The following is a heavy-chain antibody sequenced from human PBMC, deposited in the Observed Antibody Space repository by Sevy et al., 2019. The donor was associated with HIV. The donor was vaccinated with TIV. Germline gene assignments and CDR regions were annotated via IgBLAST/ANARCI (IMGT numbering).Heavy chain of an antibody. CDR3: TRDFYDNRPRGFDP. J-gene: IGHJ5*02. CDR1: GGSISSSF. CDR2: ISHSGST. V-gene: IGHV4-59*01. Sequence: SETLSLTCTVSGGSISSSFWSWIRQPPGKGLEWIGYISHSGSTNYSPSLKSRVTISVDTSKNQFSLKVSSVTAADTAVYYCTRDFYDNRPRGFDPWGQGILVTVSS. D-gene: IGHD3-22*01.